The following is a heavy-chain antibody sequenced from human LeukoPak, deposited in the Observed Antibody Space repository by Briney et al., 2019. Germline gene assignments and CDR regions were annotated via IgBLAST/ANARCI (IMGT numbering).Heavy chain of an antibody. V-gene: IGHV5-10-1*01. D-gene: IGHD3-16*01. CDR3: ARGGRTFDI. J-gene: IGHJ3*02. CDR1: GYSFRHYW. Sequence: GESLKISCKASGYSFRHYWISWVRQMPGKGLEWMGRIDPSDSYSNYSPSFQGHVTISADKSLSTAYLQWGTLRASDTAMYYCARGGRTFDIWGQGTMVTVTS. CDR2: IDPSDSYS.